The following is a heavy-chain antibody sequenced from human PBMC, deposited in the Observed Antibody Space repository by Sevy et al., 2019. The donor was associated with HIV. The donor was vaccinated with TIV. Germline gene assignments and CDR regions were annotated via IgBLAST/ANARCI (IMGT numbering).Heavy chain of an antibody. CDR3: AKCDFQSYDTLFEY. CDR1: GFTFSSYA. CDR2: ISGSGGST. D-gene: IGHD5-18*01. V-gene: IGHV3-23*01. J-gene: IGHJ4*02. Sequence: GGSLRLSCAASGFTFSSYAMSWVRQAPGKGLEWVSAISGSGGSTYYAVSVKGRFTISRHNSKNTLYLQMNSLTAEDTAVYNCAKCDFQSYDTLFEYWGQGTLVTVSS.